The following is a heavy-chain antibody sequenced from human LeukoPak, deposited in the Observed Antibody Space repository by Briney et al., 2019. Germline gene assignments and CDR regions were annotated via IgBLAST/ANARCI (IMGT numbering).Heavy chain of an antibody. Sequence: SETLSLTCTVSGGSVSSGSYYWSWIRQPPGKGLEWIGYIYYSGSTNYNPSLKSRVTISVDTSKNQFSLKLSSVTAADTAVYYCARNHWVKCGDYTYYFDYWGQGTLVTVSS. V-gene: IGHV4-61*01. CDR1: GGSVSSGSYY. CDR3: ARNHWVKCGDYTYYFDY. J-gene: IGHJ4*02. CDR2: IYYSGST. D-gene: IGHD4-17*01.